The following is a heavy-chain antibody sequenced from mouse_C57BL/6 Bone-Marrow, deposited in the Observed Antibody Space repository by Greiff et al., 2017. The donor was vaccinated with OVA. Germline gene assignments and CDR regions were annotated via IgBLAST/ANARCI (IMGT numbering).Heavy chain of an antibody. CDR2: IYPGGGYT. D-gene: IGHD2-4*01. CDR3: AREDYYDYSAWFAY. J-gene: IGHJ3*01. CDR1: GYTFTNYW. Sequence: QVQLQQSGAELVRPGTSVKMSCKASGYTFTNYWIGWAKQRPGHGLEWIGDIYPGGGYTNYNEKFKGKATLTADKSSSTAYMQFSSLTSEDSAIYYCAREDYYDYSAWFAYWGQGTLVTVSA. V-gene: IGHV1-63*01.